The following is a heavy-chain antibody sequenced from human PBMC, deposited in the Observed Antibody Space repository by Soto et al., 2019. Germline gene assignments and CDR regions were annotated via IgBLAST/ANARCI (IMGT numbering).Heavy chain of an antibody. Sequence: QVQLVESGGGLVKPRGSLRLSCAASGFSLSDYYVSWIRQAPGEGLEWVSYISSSGTTTHYADSVRGRFTISKDNAKNSLSLQMNSLRAEDTAVYYCARVRGDSSGSYYFDYWGQGALVTVSS. V-gene: IGHV3-11*01. CDR1: GFSLSDYY. D-gene: IGHD3-22*01. J-gene: IGHJ4*02. CDR3: ARVRGDSSGSYYFDY. CDR2: ISSSGTTT.